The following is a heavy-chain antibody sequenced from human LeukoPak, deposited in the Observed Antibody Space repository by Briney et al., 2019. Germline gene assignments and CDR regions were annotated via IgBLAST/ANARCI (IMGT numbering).Heavy chain of an antibody. J-gene: IGHJ4*02. V-gene: IGHV4-39*07. D-gene: IGHD4-17*01. Sequence: KTSQTLSLTCTVSGGSISSGDYYWSWIRQPPGKGLEWIGSIYYSGSTYYNPSLKSRVTISVDTSKNQFSLKLSSVTAADTAVYYCARDLRGVSHGDYAGQGDYWGQGTLVTVSS. CDR1: GGSISSGDYY. CDR3: ARDLRGVSHGDYAGQGDY. CDR2: IYYSGST.